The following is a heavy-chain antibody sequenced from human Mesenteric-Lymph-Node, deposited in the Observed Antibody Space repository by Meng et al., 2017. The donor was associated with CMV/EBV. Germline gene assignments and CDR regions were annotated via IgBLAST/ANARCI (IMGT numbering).Heavy chain of an antibody. CDR2: IYYSGST. V-gene: IGHV4-59*01. D-gene: IGHD6-6*01. CDR1: GGSINNYY. CDR3: ARVSIAARLDY. Sequence: SETLSLTCTVSGGSINNYYWSWIRQPPGKGLEWIGYIYYSGSTNYNPSLKSRVTISVDTSKNQFSLKLSSVTAADTAVYYCARVSIAARLDYWGQGTLVTVSS. J-gene: IGHJ4*02.